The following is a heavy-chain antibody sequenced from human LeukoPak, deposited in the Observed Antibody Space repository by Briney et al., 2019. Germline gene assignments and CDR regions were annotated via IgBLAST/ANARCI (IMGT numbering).Heavy chain of an antibody. J-gene: IGHJ4*01. Sequence: ASVKVSCKASGYTFTGSYMHWVRQPPGQGLEWMGLINPNRGGTSYAQKFQGKVTMTRDTSTSPASRALSSLTSGDTAVYYCARGTSGSPSRLDYWGHGNLVAVSS. V-gene: IGHV1-2*02. D-gene: IGHD6-19*01. CDR2: INPNRGGT. CDR3: ARGTSGSPSRLDY. CDR1: GYTFTGSY.